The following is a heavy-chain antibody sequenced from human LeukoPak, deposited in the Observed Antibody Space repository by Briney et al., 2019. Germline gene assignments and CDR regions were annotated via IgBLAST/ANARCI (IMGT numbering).Heavy chain of an antibody. Sequence: SETLSLTCTVSGYSISSGYYWGWIRQPPGKGLEWIGSIYHSGSTYYNPSLKSRVTISVDTSKNQFSLKLRSVTAADTAVYYCAREGAGTFDYWGRGTLVTVSS. V-gene: IGHV4-38-2*02. CDR2: IYHSGST. CDR1: GYSISSGYY. CDR3: AREGAGTFDY. J-gene: IGHJ4*02.